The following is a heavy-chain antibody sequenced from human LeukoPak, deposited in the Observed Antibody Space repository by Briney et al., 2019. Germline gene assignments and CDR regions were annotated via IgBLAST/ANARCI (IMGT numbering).Heavy chain of an antibody. V-gene: IGHV4-4*02. J-gene: IGHJ6*03. CDR1: GGSISSSNW. CDR3: ATSYYYYYYMDV. Sequence: SETLSLTCAVSGGSISSSNWWSWVRQPPGKGLEWIGEIYHSGSTNYNPSLKSRVTISVDTSKNQFSLKLSSVTAADTAVYYCATSYYYYYYMDVWGKGTTVTVSS. CDR2: IYHSGST.